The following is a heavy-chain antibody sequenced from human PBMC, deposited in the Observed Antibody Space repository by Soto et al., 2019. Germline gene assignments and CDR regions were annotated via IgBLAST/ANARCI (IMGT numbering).Heavy chain of an antibody. D-gene: IGHD6-13*01. J-gene: IGHJ6*02. CDR3: VREDSSSWYEYYYYYGMDV. CDR1: GFTFSSYA. CDR2: ISYDGSNK. Sequence: QVQLVESGGGVVQPGRSLRLSCAASGFTFSSYAMHWVRQAPGKGLEWVAVISYDGSNKYYADSVKGRFTISRDNSKNTLYLQMNSLRAEDTAVYYCVREDSSSWYEYYYYYGMDVWGQGTTVTVSS. V-gene: IGHV3-30-3*01.